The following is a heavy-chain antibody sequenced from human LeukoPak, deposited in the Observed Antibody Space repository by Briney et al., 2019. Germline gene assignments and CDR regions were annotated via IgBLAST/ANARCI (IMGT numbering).Heavy chain of an antibody. CDR2: IYTSRST. CDR3: ARDPSPILAGRRYWYFDV. D-gene: IGHD2-8*02. Sequence: SETLSLTCTASGGSISSNYWNWIRQPAGKGLEWIGRIYTSRSTNYNPSLKSRVTISVDRSKNQLSLNLTSVTAADTAVYYCARDPSPILAGRRYWYFDVWGRGTLVTVSS. V-gene: IGHV4-4*07. J-gene: IGHJ2*01. CDR1: GGSISSNY.